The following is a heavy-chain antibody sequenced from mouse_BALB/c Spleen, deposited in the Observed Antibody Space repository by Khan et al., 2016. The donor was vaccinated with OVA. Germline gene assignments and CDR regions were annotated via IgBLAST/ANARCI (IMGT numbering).Heavy chain of an antibody. Sequence: EVQLQESGPGLVKPPQSLSLTCTVTGYSITSGYGWNWIRQFPGNKLEWMGYISYSGSTNYNPPLKRRIPITRDTSKNQFFMQLNSVTTEDTATYSCARTARIKYWGQGTTLTVSS. V-gene: IGHV3-2*02. J-gene: IGHJ2*01. CDR3: ARTARIKY. CDR2: ISYSGST. D-gene: IGHD1-2*01. CDR1: GYSITSGYG.